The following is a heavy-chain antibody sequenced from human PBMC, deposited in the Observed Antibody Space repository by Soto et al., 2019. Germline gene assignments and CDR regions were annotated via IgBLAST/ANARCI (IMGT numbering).Heavy chain of an antibody. V-gene: IGHV4-59*08. CDR1: GDSISSYY. Sequence: ASETLSLTCTVSGDSISSYYWSWIRQPPGKGLEWIGYIFYTGSTNYNPSLQSRVTISVDTSMNQFYLNLNSLTAADTAVYYCARHGSPVAGTGWLGSWGQGTLVTVSS. J-gene: IGHJ4*02. CDR3: ARHGSPVAGTGWLGS. D-gene: IGHD6-19*01. CDR2: IFYTGST.